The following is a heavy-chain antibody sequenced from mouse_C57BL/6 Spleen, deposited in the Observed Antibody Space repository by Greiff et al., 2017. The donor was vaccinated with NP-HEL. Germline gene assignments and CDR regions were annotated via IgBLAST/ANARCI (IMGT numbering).Heavy chain of an antibody. CDR1: GYTFTDYY. CDR2: INPNNGGT. CDR3: ARWGAQATGFAY. V-gene: IGHV1-26*01. Sequence: VQLQQSGPELVKPGASVKISCKASGYTFTDYYMNWVKQSHGKSLEWIGDINPNNGGTSYIQKFTGKATLTVDKSSSTAYMELRSLTSYDSAVYYCARWGAQATGFAYWGQGTLVTFSA. D-gene: IGHD3-2*02. J-gene: IGHJ3*01.